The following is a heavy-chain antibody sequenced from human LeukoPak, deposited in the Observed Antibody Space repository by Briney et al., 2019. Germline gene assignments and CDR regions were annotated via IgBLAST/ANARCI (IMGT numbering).Heavy chain of an antibody. CDR2: ISYDGSNK. CDR3: AREGRLRSFDY. V-gene: IGHV3-30-3*01. Sequence: GGSLRLSCAASAFTFRTYAMHWVRQAPGKGLEWVAVISYDGSNKYYADSVKGRFTISRDNSKNTLYLQMNSLRAEDTAVYYCAREGRLRSFDYWGQGTLVTVSS. CDR1: AFTFRTYA. D-gene: IGHD5-12*01. J-gene: IGHJ4*02.